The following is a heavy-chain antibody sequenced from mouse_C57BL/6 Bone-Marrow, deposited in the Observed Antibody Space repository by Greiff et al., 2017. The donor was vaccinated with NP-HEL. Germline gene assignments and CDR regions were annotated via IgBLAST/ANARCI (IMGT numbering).Heavy chain of an antibody. J-gene: IGHJ2*01. V-gene: IGHV5-16*01. Sequence: EVQLVESEGGLVQPGSSMKLSCTASGFTFSDYYMAWVRQVPEKGLEWVANINYDGSSTYYLDSLKSRFIISRDNAKNILYLQMSSLKSEDTATYYCARAFDYYGSSLYYFDYWGQGTTLTVSS. CDR2: INYDGSST. CDR1: GFTFSDYY. D-gene: IGHD1-1*01. CDR3: ARAFDYYGSSLYYFDY.